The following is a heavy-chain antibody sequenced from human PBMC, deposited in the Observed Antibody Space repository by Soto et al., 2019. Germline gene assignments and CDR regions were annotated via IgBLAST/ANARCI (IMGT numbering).Heavy chain of an antibody. J-gene: IGHJ6*02. V-gene: IGHV4-30-2*01. CDR1: GGSVSSGVFS. CDR2: ISHGGSP. Sequence: SETLSLTCAVSGGSVSSGVFSWNWIRQPPGQGLEWIGYISHGGSPHYTPSLRSRASISVDRSTNVISLNLTSMTPADTAVYFCARGHYYYAMDVWGQGTTVTVSS. CDR3: ARGHYYYAMDV.